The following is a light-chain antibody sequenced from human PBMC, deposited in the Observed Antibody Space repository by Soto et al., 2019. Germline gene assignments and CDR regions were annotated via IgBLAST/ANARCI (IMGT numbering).Light chain of an antibody. V-gene: IGKV3-11*01. J-gene: IGKJ3*01. CDR2: DAS. Sequence: EIVLTQSPATLSLSPVERATLSCMASQSVSNYLAWYQQRPGQAPRLLIYDASNRATGIPARFSGSGSGTDFTLTISNLEPEDSAIYYCQHRNNRPFSFGPGTKVDIK. CDR3: QHRNNRPFS. CDR1: QSVSNY.